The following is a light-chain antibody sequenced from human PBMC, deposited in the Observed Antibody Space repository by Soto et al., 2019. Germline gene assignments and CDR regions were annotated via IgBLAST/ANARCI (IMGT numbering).Light chain of an antibody. Sequence: EIVMTQSPATLSVSPGERATLSCRASQSVYNNLAWYQQKPGQAPRLLIYHASTRATGIPARFSGSGSGTEFTLTISSLQSEDFAIDYCQQYDKWPLTFGGGTKVEIK. V-gene: IGKV3-15*01. CDR2: HAS. J-gene: IGKJ4*01. CDR3: QQYDKWPLT. CDR1: QSVYNN.